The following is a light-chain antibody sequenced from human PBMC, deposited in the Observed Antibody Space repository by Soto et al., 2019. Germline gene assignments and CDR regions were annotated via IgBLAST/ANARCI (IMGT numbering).Light chain of an antibody. J-gene: IGKJ1*01. V-gene: IGKV3-20*01. Sequence: EIVLTQSPGTLSVSPGERATLSCRASQTISSNYLAWYQQKPGQAPSLLIYGTSSRATGIPDRFSGSGSGTDFTITISRLEPEDSAIYYCQQYGSGTFRQGTKVEIK. CDR2: GTS. CDR1: QTISSNY. CDR3: QQYGSGT.